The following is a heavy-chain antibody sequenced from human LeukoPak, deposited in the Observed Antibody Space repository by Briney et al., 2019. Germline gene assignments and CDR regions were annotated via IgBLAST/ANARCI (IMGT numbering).Heavy chain of an antibody. V-gene: IGHV4-31*03. J-gene: IGHJ5*02. Sequence: SETLSLTCTVSGGSISSGGYYWSWIRQHPGKGLEWIGYIYYSGSTYYNPSLKSRVTISVDTSKNQFSLKLSSVTAADTAAYYCARGSNYGWFDPWGQGTLVTVSS. CDR1: GGSISSGGYY. CDR3: ARGSNYGWFDP. D-gene: IGHD4/OR15-4a*01. CDR2: IYYSGST.